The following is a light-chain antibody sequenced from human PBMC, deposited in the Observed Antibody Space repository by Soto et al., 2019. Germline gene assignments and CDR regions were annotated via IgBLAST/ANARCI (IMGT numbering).Light chain of an antibody. Sequence: EIVLTQSPATLSSFPGDRVTLSCRASQAVNTRLAWYQHKPGQAPRLLIYDASNRATGIPARFSGSGSGTDFTLTISSLEPEDFAVYYCQQRSNWPTWTFGQGTKVDIK. CDR2: DAS. CDR1: QAVNTR. J-gene: IGKJ1*01. CDR3: QQRSNWPTWT. V-gene: IGKV3-11*01.